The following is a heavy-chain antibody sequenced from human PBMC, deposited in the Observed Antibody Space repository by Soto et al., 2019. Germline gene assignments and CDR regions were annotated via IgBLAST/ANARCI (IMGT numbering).Heavy chain of an antibody. CDR1: GYTFNIHF. Sequence: ASVKVSCKASGYTFNIHFMHWVRQAPGQRLEWMGWVNGGNGDTKYSEKFQDRITITRDTSATTAYLELSRLTSEDRAVYFCARDSGVRGPSGDLDYWGQGTQVTVSS. V-gene: IGHV1-3*01. CDR2: VNGGNGDT. D-gene: IGHD2-21*02. CDR3: ARDSGVRGPSGDLDY. J-gene: IGHJ4*02.